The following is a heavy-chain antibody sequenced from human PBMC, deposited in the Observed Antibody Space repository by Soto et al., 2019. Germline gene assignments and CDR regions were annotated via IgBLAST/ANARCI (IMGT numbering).Heavy chain of an antibody. CDR3: TRSAISPYGGLIGPFDY. D-gene: IGHD3-16*02. CDR2: INPANGNT. J-gene: IGHJ4*02. V-gene: IGHV1-3*05. Sequence: QGQLAQSGAEERKPGASVKVSCEATGYTFTAYAMHWVRQAPGQSLEWMGWINPANGNTRYSQKFQGRLTITSDTSANTVYMELSSLTSEDTAMYYCTRSAISPYGGLIGPFDYWGQGNLVTVSS. CDR1: GYTFTAYA.